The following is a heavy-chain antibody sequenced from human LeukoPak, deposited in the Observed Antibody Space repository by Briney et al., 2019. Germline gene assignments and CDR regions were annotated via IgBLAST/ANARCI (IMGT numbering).Heavy chain of an antibody. CDR2: IRQDGGVE. CDR1: GFTFENYW. CDR3: ARWAEVTDY. V-gene: IGHV3-7*01. Sequence: GSLRPSCAASGFTFENYWMSWVRQAPGKGPEWVANIRQDGGVEQYLDSVKGRFTISRDNAKNSLILQMSSLRAEDTAVYYCARWAEVTDYWGQGTLVTVSS. J-gene: IGHJ4*02. D-gene: IGHD5-18*01.